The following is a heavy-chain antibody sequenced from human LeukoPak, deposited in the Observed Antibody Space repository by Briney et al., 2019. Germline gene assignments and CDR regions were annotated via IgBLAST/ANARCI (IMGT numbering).Heavy chain of an antibody. D-gene: IGHD4-11*01. CDR3: ARVRGLGDYSNYAGTVHAEYFQH. Sequence: ASVKVSCKASGYTFTGYYMHWVRQAPGRGLEWMGWINPNSGGTNYAQKFQGRVTMTRDTSISTAYMELSRLRSDDTAVYYCARVRGLGDYSNYAGTVHAEYFQHWGQGTLVTVSS. CDR2: INPNSGGT. J-gene: IGHJ1*01. CDR1: GYTFTGYY. V-gene: IGHV1-2*02.